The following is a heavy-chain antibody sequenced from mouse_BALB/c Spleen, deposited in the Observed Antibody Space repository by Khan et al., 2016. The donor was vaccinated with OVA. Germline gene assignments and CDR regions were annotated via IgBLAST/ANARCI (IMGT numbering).Heavy chain of an antibody. J-gene: IGHJ4*01. CDR2: IWSDGST. D-gene: IGHD2-10*01. Sequence: QVQLKESGPGLVAPSQSLSITCTISGFSLTNYGVHWVRQPPGKGLEWLVVIWSDGSTTYNSPLKSRLTISKDNSKSQVFLKMNSIQTDDTAMYFCARQPYYHYNIMDYWGQGTSVTVSS. V-gene: IGHV2-6-1*01. CDR1: GFSLTNYG. CDR3: ARQPYYHYNIMDY.